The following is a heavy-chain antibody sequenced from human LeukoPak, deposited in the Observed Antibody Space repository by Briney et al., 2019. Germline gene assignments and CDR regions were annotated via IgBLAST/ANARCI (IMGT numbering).Heavy chain of an antibody. Sequence: PGGSLRLSCAASGFTFSSYGMHWVRQAPGKGLEWVAVISYDGSNKYYADSVKGRFTISRDNSKNTLYLQMNSLRAEDTAVYYCANEEMITFGGVLGIGIDYWGQGTLATVSS. CDR1: GFTFSSYG. CDR2: ISYDGSNK. V-gene: IGHV3-30*18. J-gene: IGHJ4*02. D-gene: IGHD3-16*02. CDR3: ANEEMITFGGVLGIGIDY.